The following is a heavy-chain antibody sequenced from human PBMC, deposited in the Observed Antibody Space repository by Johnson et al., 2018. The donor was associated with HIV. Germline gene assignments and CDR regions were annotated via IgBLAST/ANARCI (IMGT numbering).Heavy chain of an antibody. J-gene: IGHJ3*02. D-gene: IGHD3-22*01. CDR3: ARDRGYWDAFDI. CDR1: GFTFSNAW. V-gene: IGHV3-11*04. Sequence: QMLLVESGGGLVQPGGSLRLSCAASGFTFSNAWMSWVRQAPGKGLEWVGRIKSKTDGRTIYSADAVQGRFSISRDNAKHSLYLQMNSLRAEDTAVYYCARDRGYWDAFDIWGQGTMVTVSS. CDR2: IKSKTDGRTI.